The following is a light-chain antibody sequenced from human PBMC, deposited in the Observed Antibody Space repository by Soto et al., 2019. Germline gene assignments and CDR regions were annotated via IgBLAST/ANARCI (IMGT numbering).Light chain of an antibody. CDR2: AAS. Sequence: QMTQSPFSVSASVGDRLTITCRASQGISSWLAWFQQKPGKAPKXLIYAASTLQSGVPSRFSGSGSGTAGTLTITSLKTEDGKTYYGQQVNRFPWTFGQGTKVDIK. J-gene: IGKJ1*01. V-gene: IGKV1-12*01. CDR1: QGISSW. CDR3: QQVNRFPWT.